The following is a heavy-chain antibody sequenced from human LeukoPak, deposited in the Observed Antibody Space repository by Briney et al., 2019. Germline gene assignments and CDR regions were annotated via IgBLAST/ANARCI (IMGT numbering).Heavy chain of an antibody. CDR2: IIPIFGTA. CDR1: GGTFSSYA. J-gene: IGHJ5*02. V-gene: IGHV1-69*13. D-gene: IGHD1/OR15-1a*01. CDR3: ARELEQLNWFDP. Sequence: GASVEVSCKASGGTFSSYAISWVRQAPGQGLEWMGGIIPIFGTANYAQKFQGRVTITADESTSTAYMELSSLRSEDTAVYYCARELEQLNWFDPWGQGTLVTVSS.